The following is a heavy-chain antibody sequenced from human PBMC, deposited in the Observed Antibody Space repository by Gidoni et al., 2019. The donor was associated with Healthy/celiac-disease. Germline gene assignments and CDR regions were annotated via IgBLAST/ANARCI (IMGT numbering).Heavy chain of an antibody. V-gene: IGHV1-69*01. Sequence: AVKKPGSSVKVSCKASGGTFSSYAISWVRQAPGQGLEWMGGIIPLFGTANYAQKFQGRVTITADESTSTAYMELSSLRSEDTAVYYCARGGEGSTSLDFDYWGQGTLVTVSS. D-gene: IGHD2-2*01. CDR1: GGTFSSYA. CDR3: ARGGEGSTSLDFDY. J-gene: IGHJ4*02. CDR2: IIPLFGTA.